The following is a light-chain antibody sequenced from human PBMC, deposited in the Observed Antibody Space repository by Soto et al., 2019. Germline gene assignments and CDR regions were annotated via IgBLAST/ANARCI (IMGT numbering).Light chain of an antibody. CDR3: QQYNNWFVYT. CDR1: QSVSSN. CDR2: GAS. J-gene: IGKJ2*01. Sequence: EIVMTQSPATLSVSPGERATLSCRASQSVSSNLAWYQQKPGQAHRLLIYGASTRATGIPARFSGSGSGTEFTLTISSLQSEDFAVYYCQQYNNWFVYTFGQGTKLEIK. V-gene: IGKV3-15*01.